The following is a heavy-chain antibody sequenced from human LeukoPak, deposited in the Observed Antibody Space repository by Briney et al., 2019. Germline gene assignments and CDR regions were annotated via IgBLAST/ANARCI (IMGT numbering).Heavy chain of an antibody. D-gene: IGHD1-26*01. CDR2: IYYSGST. CDR3: ARVGEGSTTTYCYYYMDV. V-gene: IGHV4-31*03. J-gene: IGHJ6*03. CDR1: GGSTSSDVYY. Sequence: SQTLSLTCSVSGGSTSSDVYYWSWVRQHPGKGLEWIGYIYYSGSTYYNPSLESRVTISVDTSKNQFSLKLSSVTAADTAVHYCARVGEGSTTTYCYYYMDVWGKGTTVTVSS.